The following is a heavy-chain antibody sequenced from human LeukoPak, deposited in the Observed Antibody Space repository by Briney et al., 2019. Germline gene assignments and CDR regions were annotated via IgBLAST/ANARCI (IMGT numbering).Heavy chain of an antibody. J-gene: IGHJ4*02. V-gene: IGHV3-21*01. Sequence: GGSLRLSCAASGFTSSSYGMHWVRQAPGKGLEWVSSISSSSSYIYYADSVKGRFTISRDNAKNSLYLQMNSLRAEDTAVYYCARDGSAYSVDYWGQGTLVTVSS. D-gene: IGHD6-13*01. CDR3: ARDGSAYSVDY. CDR2: ISSSSSYI. CDR1: GFTSSSYG.